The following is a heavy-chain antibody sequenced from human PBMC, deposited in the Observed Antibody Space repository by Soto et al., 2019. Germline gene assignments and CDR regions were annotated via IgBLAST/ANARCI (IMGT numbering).Heavy chain of an antibody. D-gene: IGHD5-12*01. CDR2: IYYSGST. CDR3: ARIYSGYDYDYFDY. CDR1: GGSISSGGYY. Sequence: SETLSLTCTVSGGSISSGGYYWSWIRQHPGKGLEWIGYIYYSGSTYYNPSLKSRVTISVDTSKNQFSLKLSSVTAADTAVYYCARIYSGYDYDYFDYWGQGTLVTVSS. J-gene: IGHJ4*02. V-gene: IGHV4-31*03.